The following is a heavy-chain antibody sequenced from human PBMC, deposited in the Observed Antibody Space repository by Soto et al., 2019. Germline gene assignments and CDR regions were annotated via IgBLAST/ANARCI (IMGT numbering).Heavy chain of an antibody. CDR3: ARVSNEYGGNGAFDY. CDR2: IYHTGRS. D-gene: IGHD4-17*01. Sequence: HVQLQESGPGQVKPSETLSLTCSVSGGSLSGFPWLWIRQPPGKGLEWVGYIYHTGRSNYNPSLKSRLTISLDMSRNQFSLQLTSVTAADTALYYCARVSNEYGGNGAFDYWGLGTLVTVSS. V-gene: IGHV4-59*01. CDR1: GGSLSGFP. J-gene: IGHJ4*02.